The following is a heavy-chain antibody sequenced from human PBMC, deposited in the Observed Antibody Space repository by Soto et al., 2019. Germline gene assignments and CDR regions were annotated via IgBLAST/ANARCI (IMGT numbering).Heavy chain of an antibody. D-gene: IGHD3-3*01. CDR1: GFTFSSYG. V-gene: IGHV3-33*01. CDR2: IWYDGSNK. J-gene: IGHJ6*02. Sequence: GSLRLSCAASGFTFSSYGMHWVRQAPSKGLEWVAVIWYDGSNKYYADSVKGRFTISRDNSKNTLYLQMNSLRAEDTAVYYCARDFWSGYSAGYGMDVWGQGTTVTVSS. CDR3: ARDFWSGYSAGYGMDV.